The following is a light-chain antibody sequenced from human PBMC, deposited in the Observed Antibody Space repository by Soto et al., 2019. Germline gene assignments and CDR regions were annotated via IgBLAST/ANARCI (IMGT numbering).Light chain of an antibody. CDR3: QQYYSYPWT. CDR2: DAS. CDR1: QSISSW. V-gene: IGKV1-5*01. J-gene: IGKJ1*01. Sequence: DIQMTQSPSTLSATVGDRVTITFRASQSISSWLAWYQQKPGKAPKLLIYDASRLESGVPSRFSGSGSVTEFTLTISCLQPDVFATYYCQQYYSYPWTFGQGTKVEI.